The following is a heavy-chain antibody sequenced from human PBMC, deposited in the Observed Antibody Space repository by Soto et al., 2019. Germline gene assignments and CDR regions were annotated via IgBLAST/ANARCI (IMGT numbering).Heavy chain of an antibody. D-gene: IGHD3-22*01. CDR2: ISTNGGST. J-gene: IGHJ4*02. CDR1: GCTFSIYA. CDR3: VKGEYYYDSSGYYPFDY. Sequence: GGSLRLSCSASGCTFSIYAMHWVRQAPGKGLEYVSSISTNGGSTHYADSVKGRFTISRDNSKNTQYLQMSSLRADDTAVYYCVKGEYYYDSSGYYPFDYWGQGTLVTVSS. V-gene: IGHV3-64D*06.